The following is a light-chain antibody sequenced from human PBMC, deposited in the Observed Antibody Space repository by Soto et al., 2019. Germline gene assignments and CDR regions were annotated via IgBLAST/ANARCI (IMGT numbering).Light chain of an antibody. CDR2: GAS. J-gene: IGKJ2*01. CDR1: QSVSSSY. Sequence: EIVLTQSPGTLSLSPGERATLSCRASQSVSSSYLAWYQQKPGQAPRLLIYGASSRATGIPDRFSGSGSGKDITLTISRLEPEDVAVYYCQQYCSSARTFGQGTKLEIK. CDR3: QQYCSSART. V-gene: IGKV3-20*01.